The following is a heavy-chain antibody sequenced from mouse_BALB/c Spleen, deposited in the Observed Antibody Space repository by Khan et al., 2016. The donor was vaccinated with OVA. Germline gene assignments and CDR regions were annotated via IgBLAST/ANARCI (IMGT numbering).Heavy chain of an antibody. CDR3: ASELGRYYAMDY. Sequence: EVQLQESGPGLVKPSQSLSLTCTVTGYSITRDYAWNWIRQFPGNKLEWMGYITNSGSTNYNPSLKSRISITRDPSKNQFFLQLNSVTSEDTATYYWASELGRYYAMDYWGQGTSVTVSS. D-gene: IGHD4-1*01. J-gene: IGHJ4*01. CDR1: GYSITRDYA. V-gene: IGHV3-2*02. CDR2: ITNSGST.